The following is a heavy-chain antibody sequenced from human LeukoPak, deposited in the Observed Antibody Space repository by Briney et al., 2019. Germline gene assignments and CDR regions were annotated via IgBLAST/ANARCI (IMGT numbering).Heavy chain of an antibody. J-gene: IGHJ4*02. Sequence: ASVKVSCKVSGYTLTELSMHWVRQAPGKGLEWMGGFDPEDGETIYAQKFRGRVTMTEDTSTDTAYMELSSLRSEDTAVYYCATDDEPGSAFDYWGQGTLVTVSS. D-gene: IGHD1-14*01. CDR1: GYTLTELS. CDR2: FDPEDGET. CDR3: ATDDEPGSAFDY. V-gene: IGHV1-24*01.